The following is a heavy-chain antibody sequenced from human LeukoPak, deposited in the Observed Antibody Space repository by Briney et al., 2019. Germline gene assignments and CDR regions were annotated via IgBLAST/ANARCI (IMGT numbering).Heavy chain of an antibody. CDR2: INHSGST. Sequence: KPSETLSLTCSVFGGSMNINDYYWAWIRQPPGKELEWIGEINHSGSTNYNPSLKSRVTISVDTSKNQFSLKLSSVTAADTAVYYCARVGIQLWLTLFDYWGQGTLVTVSS. J-gene: IGHJ4*02. CDR1: GGSMNINDYY. V-gene: IGHV4-34*01. D-gene: IGHD5-18*01. CDR3: ARVGIQLWLTLFDY.